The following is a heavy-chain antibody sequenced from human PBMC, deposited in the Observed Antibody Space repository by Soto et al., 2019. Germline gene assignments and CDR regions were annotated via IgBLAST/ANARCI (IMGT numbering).Heavy chain of an antibody. CDR2: INSDGSST. V-gene: IGHV3-74*01. J-gene: IGHJ6*03. CDR1: GLPFSSYW. Sequence: PGGSLRLSCAASGLPFSSYWMHWVRQAPGKGLVWVSRINSDGSSTSYADSVKGRFTISRDNAKNTLYLQMNSLRAEDTAVYYCALLRQQLVSTGYYMDVWGKGTTVTVSS. CDR3: ALLRQQLVSTGYYMDV. D-gene: IGHD6-13*01.